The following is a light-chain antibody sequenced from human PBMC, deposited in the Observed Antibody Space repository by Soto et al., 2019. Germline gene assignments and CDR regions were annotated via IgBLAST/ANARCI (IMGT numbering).Light chain of an antibody. V-gene: IGKV3-20*01. Sequence: EIVLTQSPGTLSLSPGERATLSCRASQSVSSSYLAWYQQKPGQAPRLLIYGASSRATGIPDRFSGSGSGXXXXXXXXXXXPXDFXVYYCQQYGSSPWTFGQGTKVEIK. CDR2: GAS. CDR3: QQYGSSPWT. J-gene: IGKJ1*01. CDR1: QSVSSSY.